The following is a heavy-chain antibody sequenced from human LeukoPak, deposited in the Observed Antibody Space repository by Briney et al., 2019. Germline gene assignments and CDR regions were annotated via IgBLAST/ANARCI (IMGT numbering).Heavy chain of an antibody. CDR1: GYSISSGYY. CDR2: IYHSGST. D-gene: IGHD1-7*01. V-gene: IGHV4-38-2*01. Sequence: PSETLPLTCAVSGYSISSGYYWGWIRQPPGKGLEWIGSIYHSGSTCYNPSLKSRVTISVDTSKNQFSLKLSSVTAADTAVYYCARATFGNYYDYDYWGQGTLVTVSS. CDR3: ARATFGNYYDYDY. J-gene: IGHJ4*02.